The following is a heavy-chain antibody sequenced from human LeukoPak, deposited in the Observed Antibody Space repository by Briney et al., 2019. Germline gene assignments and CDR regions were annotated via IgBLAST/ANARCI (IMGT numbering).Heavy chain of an antibody. V-gene: IGHV4-34*01. CDR3: ARGPGTYYDILTGYYTTGSFDY. D-gene: IGHD3-9*01. Sequence: XETLSLTCAVYGGSFSGYYWSGMGQPPGKGGEGMGEINHSGSIIYNPSLKSRVTISVDTSKNQFSLKLSSVTAADTAVYYCARGPGTYYDILTGYYTTGSFDYWGQGTLVTVSS. J-gene: IGHJ4*02. CDR2: INHSGSI. CDR1: GGSFSGYY.